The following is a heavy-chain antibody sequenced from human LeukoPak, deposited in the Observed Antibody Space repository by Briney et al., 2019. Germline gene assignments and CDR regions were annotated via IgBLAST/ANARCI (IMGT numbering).Heavy chain of an antibody. CDR3: TKSRSGSSNWALQVFDN. V-gene: IGHV3-11*01. CDR2: ISDSGNTI. Sequence: PGGSLRLSCAASGFTFSDYYMSWIRQAPGKGLEWVSYISDSGNTIYYADSVKGRFTISRDNAKNSLYLQMNSLRAEDTAVYYCTKSRSGSSNWALQVFDNWGQGALVTVSS. D-gene: IGHD4-11*01. CDR1: GFTFSDYY. J-gene: IGHJ4*02.